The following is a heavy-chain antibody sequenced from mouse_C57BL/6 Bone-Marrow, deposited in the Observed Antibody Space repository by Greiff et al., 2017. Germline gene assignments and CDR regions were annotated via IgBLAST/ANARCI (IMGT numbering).Heavy chain of an antibody. CDR1: GYTFTSYW. Sequence: QVQLKQPGAELVMPGASVKLSCKASGYTFTSYWMHWVKQRPGQGLEWIGEIDPSDSYTNYNQKFKGKSTLTVDKSSSTAYMQLSSLTSEDSAVYYCARSYYYGSSFAWFAYWGQGTLVTVSA. D-gene: IGHD1-1*01. V-gene: IGHV1-69*01. CDR3: ARSYYYGSSFAWFAY. J-gene: IGHJ3*01. CDR2: IDPSDSYT.